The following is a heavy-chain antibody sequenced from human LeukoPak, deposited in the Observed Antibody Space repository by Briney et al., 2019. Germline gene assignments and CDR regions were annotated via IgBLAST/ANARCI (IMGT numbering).Heavy chain of an antibody. CDR3: ARAIYGGPVYYYYMDV. D-gene: IGHD4-23*01. V-gene: IGHV4-34*01. CDR1: GGSFSGYY. Sequence: PSETLSLTCAVYGGSFSGYYWSWIRQPPGKGLEWIGEINHSGSTNYNPSLKSRVTISVDTAKNQFPLKLSSVTAADTAVYYCARAIYGGPVYYYYMDVWGKGTTVTVSS. J-gene: IGHJ6*03. CDR2: INHSGST.